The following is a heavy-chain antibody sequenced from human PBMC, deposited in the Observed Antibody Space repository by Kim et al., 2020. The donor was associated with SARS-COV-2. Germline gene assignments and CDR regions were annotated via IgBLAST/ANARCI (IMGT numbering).Heavy chain of an antibody. CDR3: TRWDYYGSGSLRYFDH. Sequence: ASVKVSCKASGYTFTNYDINWVRQATGQGLEWMGWMNPNSGNTGYAQKFQGRVTMTRNTSISTAYMELSSLRSDDTAVYYCTRWDYYGSGSLRYFDHWGQGTLLTVSS. CDR2: MNPNSGNT. D-gene: IGHD3-10*01. J-gene: IGHJ4*02. CDR1: GYTFTNYD. V-gene: IGHV1-8*01.